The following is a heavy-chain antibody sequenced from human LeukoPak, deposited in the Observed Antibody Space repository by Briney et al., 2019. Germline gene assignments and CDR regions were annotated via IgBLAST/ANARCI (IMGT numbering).Heavy chain of an antibody. CDR3: ARDIGYSSSSFASDI. CDR2: INPSGGST. D-gene: IGHD6-6*01. J-gene: IGHJ3*02. V-gene: IGHV1-46*01. CDR1: GYTFTRHY. Sequence: ASVKVSCKASGYTFTRHYMHWVRQAPGQGLEWMGMINPSGGSTRNTQKFQGRVTMTRDTSTSTVYMELSSLRSEDTAVYYCARDIGYSSSSFASDIWGQGTMVTVSS.